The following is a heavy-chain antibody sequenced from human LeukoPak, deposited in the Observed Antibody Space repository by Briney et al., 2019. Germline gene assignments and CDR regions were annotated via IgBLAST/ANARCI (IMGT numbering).Heavy chain of an antibody. CDR1: GIKFSYSA. CDR2: ISYDGSNK. J-gene: IGHJ4*02. D-gene: IGHD6-13*01. V-gene: IGHV3-30*03. Sequence: GRSLRLSCAASGIKFSYSAMHWVRQAPGKGLQWVALISYDGSNKDYVDSVKGRFTISRDNSKNTLYLQMNSLRLEDTAIYYCARGVAAAGTWSFDYWGQGSLVTVSS. CDR3: ARGVAAAGTWSFDY.